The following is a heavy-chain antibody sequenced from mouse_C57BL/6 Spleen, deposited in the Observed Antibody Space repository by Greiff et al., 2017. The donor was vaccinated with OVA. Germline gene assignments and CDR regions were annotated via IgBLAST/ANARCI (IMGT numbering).Heavy chain of an antibody. CDR1: GYAFSSSW. Sequence: VKLQESGPELVKPGASVKISCKASGYAFSSSWMNWVKQRPGKGLEWIGRIYPGDGDTNYNGKFKGKATLTADKSSSTAYMQLSSLTSEDSAVYFCARGGTGAMDYWGQGTSVTVSS. D-gene: IGHD3-3*01. J-gene: IGHJ4*01. CDR3: ARGGTGAMDY. CDR2: IYPGDGDT. V-gene: IGHV1-82*01.